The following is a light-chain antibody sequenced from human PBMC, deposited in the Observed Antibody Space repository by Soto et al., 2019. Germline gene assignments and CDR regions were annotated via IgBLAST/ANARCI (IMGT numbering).Light chain of an antibody. CDR1: SSNIGAGYD. J-gene: IGLJ1*01. Sequence: SVLTQPPSVSGAPGQRVTISCTGSSSNIGAGYDVHWYRQLPGTAPKLLIFRNNNRPSGAPDRFSGSKSGTSASLAITGLQAEDEANYYCQSYDSSLSAYVFATGTKVTVL. CDR2: RNN. CDR3: QSYDSSLSAYV. V-gene: IGLV1-40*01.